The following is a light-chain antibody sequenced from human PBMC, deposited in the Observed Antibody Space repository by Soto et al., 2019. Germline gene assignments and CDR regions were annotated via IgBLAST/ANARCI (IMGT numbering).Light chain of an antibody. CDR3: QHWNDYSWT. CDR1: QSISIW. Sequence: DIHMTQSPSTLSASVGDRVTITCRASQSISIWLAWYQQKPGKAPNLLIYKTSILESGVPSRFSGSGSGTEFTITISSLQPDDFATYYCQHWNDYSWTFGQGTKVEVK. CDR2: KTS. V-gene: IGKV1-5*03. J-gene: IGKJ1*01.